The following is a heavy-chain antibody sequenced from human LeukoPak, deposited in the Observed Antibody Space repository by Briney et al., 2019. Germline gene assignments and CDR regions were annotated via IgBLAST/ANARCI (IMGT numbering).Heavy chain of an antibody. D-gene: IGHD6-19*01. CDR1: GYTLTSYY. CDR2: INPSGGST. CDR3: ARDAESYSLGIAVAGKYYFDY. Sequence: ASVKVSCKASGYTLTSYYMHWVRQAPGQGLEWMGIINPSGGSTSYAQKFQGRVSMTRDTSASTVYMELSSLRSADTAVYYCARDAESYSLGIAVAGKYYFDYWGQGTLVTVSS. V-gene: IGHV1-46*01. J-gene: IGHJ4*02.